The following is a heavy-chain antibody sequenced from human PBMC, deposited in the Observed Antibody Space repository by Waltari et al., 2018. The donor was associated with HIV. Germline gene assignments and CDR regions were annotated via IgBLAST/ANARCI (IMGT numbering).Heavy chain of an antibody. Sequence: QLQLQESGPGLVKPSETLSLTCTVSGRSISSSSYYWGWIRQPPGKGLEWVGSIYYSGSTYYNPSLKSRVTISVDTSKNQFSLKLSSVTAADTAVYYCARERYCSGGSCPFDYWGQGTLVTVSS. CDR3: ARERYCSGGSCPFDY. J-gene: IGHJ4*02. D-gene: IGHD2-15*01. CDR1: GRSISSSSYY. V-gene: IGHV4-39*07. CDR2: IYYSGST.